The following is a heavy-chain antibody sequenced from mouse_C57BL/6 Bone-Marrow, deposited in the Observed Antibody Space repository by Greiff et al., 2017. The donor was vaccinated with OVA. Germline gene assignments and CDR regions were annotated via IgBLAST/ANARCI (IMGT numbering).Heavy chain of an antibody. CDR3: ASDGSSPYYAMDY. J-gene: IGHJ4*01. CDR1: GYTFTSYN. D-gene: IGHD1-1*01. CDR2: IYPGNGDT. Sequence: QVQLKESGAELVRPGASVKMSCKASGYTFTSYNMHWVKQTPRQGLEWIGAIYPGNGDTSYNQKFKGKATLTVDKSSSPAYMQLSSLTSEDSAVYFCASDGSSPYYAMDYWGQGTSVTVSS. V-gene: IGHV1-12*01.